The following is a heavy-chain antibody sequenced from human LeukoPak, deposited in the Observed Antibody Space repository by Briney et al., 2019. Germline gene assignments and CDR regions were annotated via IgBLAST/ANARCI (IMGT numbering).Heavy chain of an antibody. D-gene: IGHD2-15*01. CDR3: ARMTPRSLNWFDP. V-gene: IGHV4-39*07. J-gene: IGHJ5*02. Sequence: PSETLSLTCTVSGGSIRSSYYYWGWIRQPPGKGLEWIGSIYDSGSTYYNPSLKSRVTISVDTSKNQFSLKLSSVTAADTAVYYCARMTPRSLNWFDPWGQGTLVTVSS. CDR1: GGSIRSSYYY. CDR2: IYDSGST.